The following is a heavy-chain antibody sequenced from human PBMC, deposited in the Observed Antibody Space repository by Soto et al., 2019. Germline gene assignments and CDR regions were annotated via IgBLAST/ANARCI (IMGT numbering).Heavy chain of an antibody. J-gene: IGHJ4*02. V-gene: IGHV3-23*01. CDR3: AKGPLIVVVPFDS. CDR2: ITTLGTT. Sequence: EMQLLESGGGLVQPGGSLRLSCAASGFTFSTYAMSWVRQAPGKGLEWVSTITTLGTTYYADSVKGRFTLSRDNSKNMLYLQMNSLRDEDTALYYCAKGPLIVVVPFDSCGQGTLVTVSS. CDR1: GFTFSTYA. D-gene: IGHD2-15*01.